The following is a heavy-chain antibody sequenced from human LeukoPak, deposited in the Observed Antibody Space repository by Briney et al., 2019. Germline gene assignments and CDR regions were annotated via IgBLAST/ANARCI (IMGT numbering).Heavy chain of an antibody. D-gene: IGHD1-26*01. CDR3: ARLAYTGSYYFDY. CDR2: IYPDDSDI. V-gene: IGHV5-51*01. Sequence: RGESLKISCRGSGYSFTTYWIGWVRQMPGKGLEWMGIIYPDDSDIRYSPSFQGQVTISADNSISTAYLQWSSLKASDTAMYYCARLAYTGSYYFDYWGQGTLVTVSS. J-gene: IGHJ4*02. CDR1: GYSFTTYW.